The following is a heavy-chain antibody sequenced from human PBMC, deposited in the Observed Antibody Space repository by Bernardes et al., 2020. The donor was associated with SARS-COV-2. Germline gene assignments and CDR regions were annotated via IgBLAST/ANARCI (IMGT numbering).Heavy chain of an antibody. D-gene: IGHD4-17*01. Sequence: GSLRLSCAASGFTFSDYWMHWVLQAPGKVLEWVSRITNDGTTTPCADSVKGRFTISRDNSKNTLYLQMNSLRAEDTAVYFCARDRYGANDYWGQGTLVTVSS. J-gene: IGHJ4*02. CDR1: GFTFSDYW. CDR3: ARDRYGANDY. CDR2: ITNDGTTT. V-gene: IGHV3-74*01.